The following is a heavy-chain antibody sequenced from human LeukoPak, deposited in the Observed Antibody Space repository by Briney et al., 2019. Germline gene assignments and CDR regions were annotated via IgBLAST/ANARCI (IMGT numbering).Heavy chain of an antibody. CDR1: GGSISSRNYY. D-gene: IGHD3-10*01. CDR2: IYYSGGT. V-gene: IGHV4-39*07. CDR3: ARGFFEFLPKGYYYGMDV. J-gene: IGHJ6*02. Sequence: SETLSLTCSVSGGSISSRNYYWGWIRQPPGKKLEWSGSIYYSGGTYYNPSLESRVTISVDTSKNQFSLKMTSVTAAGTAVYFCARGFFEFLPKGYYYGMDVWGLGTTVTVSS.